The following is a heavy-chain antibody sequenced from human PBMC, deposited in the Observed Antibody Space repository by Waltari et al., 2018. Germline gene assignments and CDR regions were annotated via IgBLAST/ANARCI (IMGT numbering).Heavy chain of an antibody. V-gene: IGHV4-38-2*01. CDR2: IYHSGST. CDR3: ARVKYNWNPVDY. J-gene: IGHJ4*02. Sequence: QVQLQESGPGLVKPSETLSLTCAVSGYSISSGYYWGWIRQPPGKGLEWIGSIYHSGSTYYNPSLKGRVTISVDTSKNQFSLKLSSVTAADTAVYYCARVKYNWNPVDYWGQGTLVTVSS. D-gene: IGHD1-20*01. CDR1: GYSISSGYY.